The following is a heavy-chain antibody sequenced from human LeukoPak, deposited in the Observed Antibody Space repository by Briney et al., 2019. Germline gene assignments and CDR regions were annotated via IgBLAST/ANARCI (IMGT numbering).Heavy chain of an antibody. D-gene: IGHD6-19*01. CDR1: GFTFDDYA. J-gene: IGHJ4*02. CDR2: ISWNSGSI. V-gene: IGHV3-9*01. CDR3: AKDNGAVAVTYFDY. Sequence: LRFSCAASGFTFDDYAMHWVRQAPGKGLEWVSGISWNSGSIGYADSVKGRFTISRDNAKNSLYLQMNSLRAEDTALYYCAKDNGAVAVTYFDYWGQGTLVTVSS.